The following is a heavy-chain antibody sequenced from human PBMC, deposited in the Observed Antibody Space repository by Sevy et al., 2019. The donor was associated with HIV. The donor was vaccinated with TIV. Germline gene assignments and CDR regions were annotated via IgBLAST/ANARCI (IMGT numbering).Heavy chain of an antibody. CDR1: GGSVSSDFSY. Sequence: SETLSLTCTVSGGSVSSDFSYWNWVRQPPGKGLEYIGSISYGGTTSYNPSLKRRVTISLDTSKNHFSLKVNSVTAADTAMYYCAKRDYGDYVDYFDPWGQGTLVTVSS. J-gene: IGHJ5*02. D-gene: IGHD4-17*01. CDR2: ISYGGTT. V-gene: IGHV4-61*03. CDR3: AKRDYGDYVDYFDP.